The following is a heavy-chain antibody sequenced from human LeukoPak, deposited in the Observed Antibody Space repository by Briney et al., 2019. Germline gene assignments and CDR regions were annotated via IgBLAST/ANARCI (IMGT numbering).Heavy chain of an antibody. D-gene: IGHD4-11*01. CDR1: GFTVSSNY. J-gene: IGHJ4*02. V-gene: IGHV3-53*01. CDR3: ARGLTVTNSYYFDY. Sequence: GGSLRLSCAASGFTVSSNYMSWVRQAPGKGLEWVSVIYSGGSTYYADSVKGRFTTSRDNSKNTLYLQMNSLRAEDTAVYYCARGLTVTNSYYFDYWGQGTLVTVSS. CDR2: IYSGGST.